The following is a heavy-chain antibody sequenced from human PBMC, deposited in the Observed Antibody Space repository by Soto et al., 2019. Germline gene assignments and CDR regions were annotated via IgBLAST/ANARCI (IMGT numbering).Heavy chain of an antibody. J-gene: IGHJ4*02. CDR1: GGSISSGGYS. Sequence: QLQLQESGSGLVKPSQTLSLTCAVSGGSISSGGYSWSWIRQPPGKGLEWIGYIYHSGSTYYYPSLKGVVTMSVDRSKNQFSLKLSTVTAANTIVYYGARGVWDETSFDYWGQGTLVTVFS. CDR2: IYHSGST. V-gene: IGHV4-30-2*01. CDR3: ARGVWDETSFDY. D-gene: IGHD3-16*01.